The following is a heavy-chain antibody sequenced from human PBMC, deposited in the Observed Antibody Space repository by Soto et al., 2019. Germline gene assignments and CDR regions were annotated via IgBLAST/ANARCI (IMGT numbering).Heavy chain of an antibody. Sequence: QVQLQESGPGLVKPSGTLSLTCAVSGGSINSSNWWTWVRQPPGKGLEWIGNIYHSGNTNYNPSLKSRVTISVDKSKNQFSLRLSSVTAADTATYYCAREGPATKAADLSWFDPWGQGTLVTVSS. J-gene: IGHJ5*02. CDR2: IYHSGNT. V-gene: IGHV4-4*02. CDR1: GGSINSSNW. CDR3: AREGPATKAADLSWFDP. D-gene: IGHD6-13*01.